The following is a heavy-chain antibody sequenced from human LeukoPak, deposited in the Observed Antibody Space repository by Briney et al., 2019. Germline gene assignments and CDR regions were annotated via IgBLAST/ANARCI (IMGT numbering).Heavy chain of an antibody. V-gene: IGHV3-30-3*01. D-gene: IGHD3-10*01. CDR2: ISYDGSNK. CDR1: GFTFSSSA. CDR3: ARLHRGIRERY. J-gene: IGHJ4*02. Sequence: GGSLRLSCAASGFTFSSSAMHWVRQAPDKGLEWVAVISYDGSNKYYANSVKGRFTISRDNSKNTLYLQMNSLRADDTAVYYCARLHRGIRERYWGPGTLVTVSS.